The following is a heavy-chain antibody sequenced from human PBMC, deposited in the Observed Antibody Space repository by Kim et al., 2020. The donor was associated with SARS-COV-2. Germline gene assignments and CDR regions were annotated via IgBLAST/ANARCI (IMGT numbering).Heavy chain of an antibody. D-gene: IGHD3-22*01. CDR2: IIPIFGTA. J-gene: IGHJ5*02. CDR3: ARVLSLYYYDSSGYDWFDP. CDR1: GGTFSSYA. Sequence: SVKVSCKASGGTFSSYAISWVRQAPGQGLEWMGGIIPIFGTANYAQKFQGRVTITADESTSTAYMELSSLRSEDTAVYYCARVLSLYYYDSSGYDWFDPWGQGTLVTVSS. V-gene: IGHV1-69*13.